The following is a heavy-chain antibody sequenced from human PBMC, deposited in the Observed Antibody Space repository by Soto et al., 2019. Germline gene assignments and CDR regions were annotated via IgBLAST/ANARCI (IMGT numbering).Heavy chain of an antibody. V-gene: IGHV3-33*01. Sequence: GGSLRLSCAASGVTFSSYGMHWVRQAPGKGLEWVAVIWYDGSNKYYADSVKGRFTISRDNSKNTLYLQMNSLKTEDTAVYYCSTDLTVTTAYYCYGMDVWGQGTTVTVSS. J-gene: IGHJ6*02. D-gene: IGHD4-17*01. CDR1: GVTFSSYG. CDR2: IWYDGSNK. CDR3: STDLTVTTAYYCYGMDV.